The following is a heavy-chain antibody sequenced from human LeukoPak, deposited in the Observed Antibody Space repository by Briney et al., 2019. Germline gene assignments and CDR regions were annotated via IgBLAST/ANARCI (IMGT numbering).Heavy chain of an antibody. CDR2: IKQDGSES. V-gene: IGHV3-7*01. J-gene: IGHJ4*02. Sequence: GGSLRLSCVASGFTFSTYWTSWVRQAPGKGLEWVANIKQDGSESYYLDSVKGRFTISRDNAKNSLYLQMNSLRAEDTAVYCCAREEYGFWGQGTLVTVSS. CDR1: GFTFSTYW. CDR3: AREEYGF. D-gene: IGHD4-17*01.